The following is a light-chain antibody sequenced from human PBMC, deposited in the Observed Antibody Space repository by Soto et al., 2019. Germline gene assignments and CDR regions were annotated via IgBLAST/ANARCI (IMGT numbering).Light chain of an antibody. CDR1: QSVSSNY. J-gene: IGKJ2*01. CDR2: GAS. V-gene: IGKV3-20*01. CDR3: QQYGSSTQYT. Sequence: EIVLTQSPGTLALSPGERATLSCRASQSVSSNYLAWHQQKPGQAPRLLIYGASSMATGIPDRFSGSGSGTDFTLTISRLEPEDFAVYYCQQYGSSTQYTFGKGTKLEIK.